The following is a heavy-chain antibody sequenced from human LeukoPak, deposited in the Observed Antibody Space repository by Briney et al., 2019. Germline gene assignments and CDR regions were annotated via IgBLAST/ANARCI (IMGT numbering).Heavy chain of an antibody. J-gene: IGHJ4*02. CDR2: ISSSSSTI. CDR3: AVAPHGSGVDY. D-gene: IGHD2-15*01. Sequence: PGGSLRLSCAASGFTFSDYYMSWLRQAPGKGLEWVSYISSSSSTIYYADSVKGRFTISRDNAKNSLYLQMNSLRAEDTAVYYCAVAPHGSGVDYWGQGTLVTVSS. V-gene: IGHV3-11*01. CDR1: GFTFSDYY.